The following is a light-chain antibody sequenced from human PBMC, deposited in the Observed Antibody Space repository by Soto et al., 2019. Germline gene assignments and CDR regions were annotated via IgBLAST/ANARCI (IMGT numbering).Light chain of an antibody. CDR1: SSDVGGHNY. V-gene: IGLV2-11*01. CDR3: CSYAGSYTYV. J-gene: IGLJ1*01. Sequence: QFALTQPRSVSGSPGQSVTISCTGTSSDVGGHNYVSWYQQYPGKAPKLLLSSVSKRPSGVPDRFSGSKSGNTASLTISGLQAEDEADYYCCSYAGSYTYVFGTGTKV. CDR2: SVS.